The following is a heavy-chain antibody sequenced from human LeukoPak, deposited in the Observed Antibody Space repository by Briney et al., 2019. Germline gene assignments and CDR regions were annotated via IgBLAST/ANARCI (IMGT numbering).Heavy chain of an antibody. Sequence: PGGSLRLSCAASGFTFSSYAMSWVRQAPGKGLEWVSAISGSGGSTYYADSVKGRFTISRDNAKNSLYLQMNSLRAEDTAVYYCARLRITMVRGVNDLYNWFDPWGQGTLVTVSS. V-gene: IGHV3-23*01. CDR1: GFTFSSYA. CDR3: ARLRITMVRGVNDLYNWFDP. D-gene: IGHD3-10*01. CDR2: ISGSGGST. J-gene: IGHJ5*02.